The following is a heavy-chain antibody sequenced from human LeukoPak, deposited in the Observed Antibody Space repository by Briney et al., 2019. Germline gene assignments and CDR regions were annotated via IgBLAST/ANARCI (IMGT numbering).Heavy chain of an antibody. J-gene: IGHJ4*02. CDR3: ARANTAVAGRGLDY. CDR2: ISSSGSII. D-gene: IGHD6-19*01. CDR1: GFTFSSYE. V-gene: IGHV3-48*03. Sequence: GGSLRLSCAASGFTFSSYEIIWVRQAPGKGLEWISYISSSGSIIYSADSVKGRFTISRDNAKNSLYLQMNSLRAEDTAVYYCARANTAVAGRGLDYWGQGTLVTVFS.